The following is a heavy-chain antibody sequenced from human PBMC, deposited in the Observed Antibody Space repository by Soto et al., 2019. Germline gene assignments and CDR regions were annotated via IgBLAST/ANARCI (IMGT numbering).Heavy chain of an antibody. CDR3: ARSQGSSTSLEIYYYYCDGMDV. V-gene: IGHV1-69*01. Sequence: QVQLVQSGAEVKKPGSSVKVSCKASGGTFGSYAISWVRQAPGEGLEWMGGIIPIPGTANYAQKFLGRVTIAADESTCTAYMELSSLRSEDTAVDYCARSQGSSTSLEIYYYYCDGMDVWSQGTTVPVSS. J-gene: IGHJ6*02. CDR1: GGTFGSYA. D-gene: IGHD2-2*01. CDR2: IIPIPGTA.